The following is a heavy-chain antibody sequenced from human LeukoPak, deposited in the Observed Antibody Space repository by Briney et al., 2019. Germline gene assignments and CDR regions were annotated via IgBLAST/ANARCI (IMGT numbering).Heavy chain of an antibody. J-gene: IGHJ5*02. CDR2: ISAYNGNT. D-gene: IGHD6-19*01. CDR1: GYTFTSYG. CDR3: ARDRGGWSPNWFDP. Sequence: VASVKVSCKASGYTFTSYGISWVRQSPGQGLEWMGWISAYNGNTNYAQKLQGRVTMTTDTSTSTAYMELRSLRSDDTAVYYCARDRGGWSPNWFDPWGQGTLVTVSS. V-gene: IGHV1-18*01.